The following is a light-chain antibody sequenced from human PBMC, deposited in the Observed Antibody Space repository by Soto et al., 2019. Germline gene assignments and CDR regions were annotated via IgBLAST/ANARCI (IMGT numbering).Light chain of an antibody. CDR3: SSYEDTNIGV. CDR2: NVN. V-gene: IGLV2-8*01. J-gene: IGLJ1*01. CDR1: SSDVGGYNY. Sequence: STVNQPPPVYVTEAQAITLSCTGTSSDVGGYNYVSWYQVRPCEAPQLIIYNVNGRPSGGPRRFSGSKSGNTASLTVSGRQAVDEDDYYCSSYEDTNIGVFGTGNKGTVL.